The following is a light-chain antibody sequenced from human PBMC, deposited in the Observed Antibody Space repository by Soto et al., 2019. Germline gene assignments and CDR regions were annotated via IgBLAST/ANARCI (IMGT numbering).Light chain of an antibody. J-gene: IGKJ2*01. V-gene: IGKV1-39*01. CDR3: QQIHSTSSYT. CDR2: AAS. Sequence: MTQSPSSLSASVGDRVTITCRASQNIRNYLNWYQQRPGKTPNLLVYAASNLRSGVPSRFSGSGSGTDFTLTISSLQPEDFGTYYCQQIHSTSSYTFGQGSRVDVK. CDR1: QNIRNY.